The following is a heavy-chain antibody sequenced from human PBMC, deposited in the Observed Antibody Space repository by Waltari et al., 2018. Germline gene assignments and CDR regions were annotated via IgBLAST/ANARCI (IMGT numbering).Heavy chain of an antibody. V-gene: IGHV4-61*09. J-gene: IGHJ3*02. CDR3: ARDIAADAFDI. CDR2: IYTSGST. D-gene: IGHD6-13*01. Sequence: QVQLQESGPGLVKPSQTLSLTCTVSGGSISSGSYYWSWIRQPAGKGLEWIGYIYTSGSTNYNPSLKSRVTISVDTSKNQFSLKLSSVTAADTAVYYCARDIAADAFDIWGQGTMVTVSS. CDR1: GGSISSGSYY.